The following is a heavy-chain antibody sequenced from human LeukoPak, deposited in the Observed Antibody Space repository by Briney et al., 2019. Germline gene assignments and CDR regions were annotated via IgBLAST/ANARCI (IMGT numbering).Heavy chain of an antibody. J-gene: IGHJ4*02. CDR1: GGTFSSYA. Sequence: ASVKVSCKASGGTFSSYAISWVRQAPGQGLEWMGGIIPIFGTANYAQKFQGRVTITTDESTSTAYMELSSLRPEDTAVYYCARGRNSYYFDYWGQGTLVTVSS. CDR3: ARGRNSYYFDY. CDR2: IIPIFGTA. V-gene: IGHV1-69*05. D-gene: IGHD1-7*01.